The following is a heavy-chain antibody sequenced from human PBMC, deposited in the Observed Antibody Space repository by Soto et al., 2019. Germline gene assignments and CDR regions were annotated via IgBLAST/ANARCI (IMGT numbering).Heavy chain of an antibody. J-gene: IGHJ4*02. CDR2: IHQNGGKT. CDR3: ARGPEYSGLFDY. Sequence: GGSLRLCCAASGFTVSSYAMHWVRQAPGKGLECVSNIHQNGGKTYYADSVKGRFTISRDNCKNSLFLQMNNLRAEDTAVYYCARGPEYSGLFDYWGQGTLLTVPS. V-gene: IGHV3-7*01. CDR1: GFTVSSYA. D-gene: IGHD5-12*01.